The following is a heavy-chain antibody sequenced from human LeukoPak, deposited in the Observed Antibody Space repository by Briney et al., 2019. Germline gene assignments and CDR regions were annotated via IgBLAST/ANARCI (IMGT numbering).Heavy chain of an antibody. CDR3: ASRPCAHGVCYSYFHD. CDR2: INHSGST. Sequence: SETLSLTRTVHGGSFSGYFWNWIRQSPRKGLEWIGEINHSGSTKYSPSLKSRVTMSVDPSRNEFSLKLSSVTAADTAVYYCASRPCAHGVCYSYFHDWGQGALVAVSS. CDR1: GGSFSGYF. J-gene: IGHJ4*02. D-gene: IGHD2-8*01. V-gene: IGHV4-34*01.